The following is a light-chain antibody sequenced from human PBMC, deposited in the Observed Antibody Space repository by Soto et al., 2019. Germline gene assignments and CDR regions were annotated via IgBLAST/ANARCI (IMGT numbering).Light chain of an antibody. Sequence: QSALTQPASVSGSPGQSITISCTGTCSDVGGYDYVSWYQQHPGKAPKLMIYDVSNRPSGVSNRFSDSKSGNTASLTISGLQAEDEADYYCSSYTSSSTLVFGGGTKLTVL. V-gene: IGLV2-14*01. CDR3: SSYTSSSTLV. CDR1: CSDVGGYDY. J-gene: IGLJ2*01. CDR2: DVS.